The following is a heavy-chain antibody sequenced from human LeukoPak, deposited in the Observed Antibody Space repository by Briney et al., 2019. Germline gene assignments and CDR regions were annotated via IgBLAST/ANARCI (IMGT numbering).Heavy chain of an antibody. V-gene: IGHV1-2*02. CDR3: ARDVRLGELSFSWFDP. D-gene: IGHD3-16*02. Sequence: ASVKVSCKASGYTFTGYYMHWVRQAPGQGLEWMGWINPNSGGTNYAQKFQGRVTMTRDTSISTAYMELSRLRSDDTAVYYCARDVRLGELSFSWFDPWGQGTLVTASS. J-gene: IGHJ5*02. CDR2: INPNSGGT. CDR1: GYTFTGYY.